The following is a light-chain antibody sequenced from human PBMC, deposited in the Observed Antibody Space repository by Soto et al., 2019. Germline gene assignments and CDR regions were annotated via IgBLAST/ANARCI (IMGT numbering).Light chain of an antibody. CDR2: GAS. CDR1: QGIRND. Sequence: AIQMTQSPSSLSASVGDRVTITCRASQGIRNDLGWYQQRPGKAPKVLIYGASNLQSGVPSRFSGSGSATEFTLTISSLQPDDFATYYCQQYNNYWTFGQGTKVDIK. CDR3: QQYNNYWT. J-gene: IGKJ1*01. V-gene: IGKV1-6*01.